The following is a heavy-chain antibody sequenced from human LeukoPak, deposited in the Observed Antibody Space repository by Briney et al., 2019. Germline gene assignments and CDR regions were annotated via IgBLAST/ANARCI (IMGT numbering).Heavy chain of an antibody. CDR1: GGSIRSYY. V-gene: IGHV4-59*01. D-gene: IGHD2-2*01. Sequence: SETLSLTCTVSGGSIRSYYWSWIRQPPGKGLEWIGYIYNSGSTNYNPSLKSRVTISVDTSKNQFSLKLSSVTAADTAVYYRARDGGYCSSTSCRGSDLGYYGMDVWGQGTTVTVSS. CDR3: ARDGGYCSSTSCRGSDLGYYGMDV. J-gene: IGHJ6*02. CDR2: IYNSGST.